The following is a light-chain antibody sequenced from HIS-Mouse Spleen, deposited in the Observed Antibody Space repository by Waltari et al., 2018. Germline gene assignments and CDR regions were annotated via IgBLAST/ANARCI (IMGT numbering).Light chain of an antibody. CDR2: DDS. CDR1: NIGSKS. J-gene: IGLJ1*01. CDR3: QVWDSSSDQYV. V-gene: IGLV3-21*02. Sequence: SYVLTQPPSVSVAPGPTARITCGGNNIGSKSVHWYQQKPGQAPVLVVYDDSDRPSGRPERSSGSTTGNTATLTISRVEAGDEADYYCQVWDSSSDQYVFGTGTKVTVL.